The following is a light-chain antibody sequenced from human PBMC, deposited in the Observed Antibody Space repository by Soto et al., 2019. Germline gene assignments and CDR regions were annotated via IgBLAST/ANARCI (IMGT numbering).Light chain of an antibody. CDR1: QSVLYSSNNKNY. V-gene: IGKV4-1*01. J-gene: IGKJ2*01. CDR2: WAS. Sequence: DIVMTQSPDSLAVSLGERATINCKSSQSVLYSSNNKNYLAWYQQKPGQPPKLLIYWASTRESGVPDRFSGSGSGTDFTLTITSLQAEDVAVYYCQHYYSNPSTTFGQGTKLEIK. CDR3: QHYYSNPSTT.